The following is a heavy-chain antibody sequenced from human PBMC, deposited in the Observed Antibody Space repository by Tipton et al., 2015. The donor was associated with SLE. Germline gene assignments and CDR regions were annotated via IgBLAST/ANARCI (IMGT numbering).Heavy chain of an antibody. CDR1: GFTFSSYS. CDR2: IRYDGSNK. CDR3: ARDHSSSWSGHNAFDI. V-gene: IGHV3-30*02. J-gene: IGHJ3*02. D-gene: IGHD6-13*01. Sequence: SLRLSCAASGFTFSSYSMNWVRQAPGKGLEWVAFIRYDGSNKYYADSVKGRFTISRDNSKNTLYLQMNSLRAEDTAVYYCARDHSSSWSGHNAFDIWGQGTMVTVSS.